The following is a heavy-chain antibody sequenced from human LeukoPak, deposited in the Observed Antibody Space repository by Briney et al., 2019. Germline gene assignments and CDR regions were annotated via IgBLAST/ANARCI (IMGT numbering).Heavy chain of an antibody. CDR2: LYYSGST. J-gene: IGHJ4*02. CDR1: GGAIISSSYY. V-gene: IGHV4-39*01. D-gene: IGHD3-10*01. CDR3: ARHVRLRSGSYYKVTRTPTGNAGLDY. Sequence: SETLSLTCTVSGGAIISSSYYWMWIRQPPGKGLEWIGSLYYSGSTNYNPSLKSRVTISVDTSKNQFSLKLSSVTAADTAVYYCARHVRLRSGSYYKVTRTPTGNAGLDYWGQGTLVTVSS.